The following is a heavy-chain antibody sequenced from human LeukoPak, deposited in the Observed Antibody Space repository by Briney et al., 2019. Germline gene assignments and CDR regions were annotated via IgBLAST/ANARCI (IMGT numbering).Heavy chain of an antibody. J-gene: IGHJ4*02. D-gene: IGHD4-17*01. Sequence: GGSLRLSCAASGFTFSSYAMSWFRQAPGKGLEWVGFIRSKAYGGTTEYAASVEGRFTISRDDSKSIAYLQMNSLKTEDTAVYYCTRATTTETEYYFDYWGQGTLVTVSS. CDR2: IRSKAYGGTT. CDR1: GFTFSSYA. V-gene: IGHV3-49*03. CDR3: TRATTTETEYYFDY.